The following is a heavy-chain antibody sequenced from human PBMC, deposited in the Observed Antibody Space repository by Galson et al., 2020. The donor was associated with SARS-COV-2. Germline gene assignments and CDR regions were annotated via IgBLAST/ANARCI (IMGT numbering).Heavy chain of an antibody. V-gene: IGHV3-9*01. J-gene: IGHJ4*02. D-gene: IGHD5-18*01. CDR1: GFTFDDYA. CDR2: ISWNSGRI. Sequence: GGSLRLSCAASGFTFDDYAMHWVRQDPGKGLEWVSGISWNSGRIGYADSVKGRFTISRDNAKNSLYLQMNSLRAEDTALYDCAKDREDTAMVVDYWGQGTLVTVSS. CDR3: AKDREDTAMVVDY.